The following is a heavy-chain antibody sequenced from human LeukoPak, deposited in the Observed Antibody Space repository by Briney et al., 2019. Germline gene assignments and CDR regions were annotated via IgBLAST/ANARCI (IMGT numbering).Heavy chain of an antibody. V-gene: IGHV3-23*01. J-gene: IGHJ4*02. CDR2: FSGSVDTT. Sequence: GGSLRLSCAASGFTFTTYAMSWVRQTPGKGLEWVSAFSGSVDTTYHADSVKGRFTISRDNSKNTVYLQMNSLRAEDTAVYYCAKASAGTCSGARCYYFDSWGQGTPVTVSS. CDR3: AKASAGTCSGARCYYFDS. CDR1: GFTFTTYA. D-gene: IGHD2-15*01.